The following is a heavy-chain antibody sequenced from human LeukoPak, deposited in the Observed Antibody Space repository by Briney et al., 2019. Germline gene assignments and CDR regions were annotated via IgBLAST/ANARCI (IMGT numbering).Heavy chain of an antibody. CDR1: GYSFTSYW. J-gene: IGHJ4*02. Sequence: GESLKISCKGSGYSFTSYWIGWVRQMPGKGLKWMGIIYPGDSDTRYSPSFQGQVTISADKSISTAYLQWSSLKASDTAMYYCAIKGDYYDSSGYYYYFDYWGQGTLVTVSS. V-gene: IGHV5-51*01. D-gene: IGHD3-22*01. CDR3: AIKGDYYDSSGYYYYFDY. CDR2: IYPGDSDT.